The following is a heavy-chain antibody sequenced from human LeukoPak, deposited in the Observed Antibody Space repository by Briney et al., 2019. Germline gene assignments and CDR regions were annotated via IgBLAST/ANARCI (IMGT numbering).Heavy chain of an antibody. CDR3: ARGPNSNWSGLDF. Sequence: GGSPRLSCTASGFSFSGHWMHWARQLPGKGLVWVSRISPTGSTTSYADSVKGRFTVSRDNAKNTLYLQVNNLRAVDTAVYYCARGPNSNWSGLDFWGQGTLLTVSS. CDR1: GFSFSGHW. D-gene: IGHD6-6*01. J-gene: IGHJ4*02. V-gene: IGHV3-74*01. CDR2: ISPTGSTT.